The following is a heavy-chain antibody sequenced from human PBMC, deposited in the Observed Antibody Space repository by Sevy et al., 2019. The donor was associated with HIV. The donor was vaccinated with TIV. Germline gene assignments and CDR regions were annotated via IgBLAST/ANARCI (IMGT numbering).Heavy chain of an antibody. V-gene: IGHV4-30-4*01. Sequence: SETLSLTCTVSGGSISSGDYYWSWIRQPPGKGLEWIGYIYYSGSTYYNPSLKSRVTISVDTPKNQFSLKLSSVTAADTAVYYCAREPNYYGSGSYRPYYYYYGMDVWGQGTTVTVSS. J-gene: IGHJ6*02. CDR3: AREPNYYGSGSYRPYYYYYGMDV. D-gene: IGHD3-10*01. CDR1: GGSISSGDYY. CDR2: IYYSGST.